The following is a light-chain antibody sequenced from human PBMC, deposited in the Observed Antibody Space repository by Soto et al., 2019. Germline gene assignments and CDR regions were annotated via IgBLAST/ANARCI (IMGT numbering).Light chain of an antibody. Sequence: EIVLTQSPGTLSLSPWERATLSCRASQSVTSNLAWYQQKPGQAPRLPIYGASSRATAIPDRFSGSGSGTDFTLTISRLEPEDFAVYYCQQYRSSPPLTFGGGTQVDIK. CDR2: GAS. V-gene: IGKV3-20*01. J-gene: IGKJ4*01. CDR3: QQYRSSPPLT. CDR1: QSVTSN.